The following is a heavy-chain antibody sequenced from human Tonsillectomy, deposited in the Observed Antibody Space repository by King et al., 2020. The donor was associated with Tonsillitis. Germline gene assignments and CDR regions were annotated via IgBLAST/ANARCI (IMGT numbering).Heavy chain of an antibody. V-gene: IGHV3-49*03. CDR3: TNFAWPSGAFDT. CDR2: IRTKTYGATT. CDR1: GFTFGDYP. J-gene: IGHJ3*02. Sequence: VQLVESGGGLVQPGRSLRLSCTTSGFTFGDYPMSWFRQAPGKGLEWVGFIRTKTYGATTNYAASVKGRFTISRDDSQSIAYLQMNSLKTEDTAVYYCTNFAWPSGAFDTWGQGTMVTVSS. D-gene: IGHD2/OR15-2a*01.